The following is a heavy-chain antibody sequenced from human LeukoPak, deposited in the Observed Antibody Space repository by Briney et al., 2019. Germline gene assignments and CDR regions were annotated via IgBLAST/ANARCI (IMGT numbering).Heavy chain of an antibody. CDR2: ISSSGDTI. CDR3: ARETGSPD. V-gene: IGHV3-48*03. J-gene: IGHJ4*02. CDR1: GFTFSSYE. Sequence: GGSLSLSCAASGFTFSSYEMNWVRQAPGKGLEWVSYISSSGDTIYYADSVKGRFTISRDNAKNSLYLQMNSLRAEDTAVYYCARETGSPDWGQGTLVTVSS. D-gene: IGHD1-26*01.